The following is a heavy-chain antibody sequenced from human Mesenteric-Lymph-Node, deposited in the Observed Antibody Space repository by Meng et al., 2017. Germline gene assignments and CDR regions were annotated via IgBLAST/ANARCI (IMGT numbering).Heavy chain of an antibody. CDR3: ASDSSGRLAIHDGFDI. CDR1: GYTLTELS. Sequence: ASVKVSCKVSGYTLTELSMHWVRQAPGKGLEWMGGFDPEDGETIYAQKFQGRVTMTEDTSTDTAYMELSSLRSEDTAMYYCASDSSGRLAIHDGFDIWGQGTKVTVSS. J-gene: IGHJ3*02. D-gene: IGHD3-22*01. V-gene: IGHV1-24*01. CDR2: FDPEDGET.